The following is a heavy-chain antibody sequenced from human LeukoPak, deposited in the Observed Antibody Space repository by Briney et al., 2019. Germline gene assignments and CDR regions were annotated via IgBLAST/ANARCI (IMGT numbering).Heavy chain of an antibody. D-gene: IGHD4-17*01. CDR3: AKGIPAYGDYEDY. Sequence: GGSLRLSCAASGFTFSSYAMSWVRQAPGKGLEWVSALSGSGGTTYYADSVKGRFTISRDNSKNTLYLQMNSLRAEDTAVYYCAKGIPAYGDYEDYTVQGTLVTVSS. CDR1: GFTFSSYA. V-gene: IGHV3-23*01. J-gene: IGHJ4*02. CDR2: LSGSGGTT.